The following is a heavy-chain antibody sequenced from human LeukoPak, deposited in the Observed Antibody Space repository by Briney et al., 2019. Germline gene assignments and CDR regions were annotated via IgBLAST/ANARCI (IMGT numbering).Heavy chain of an antibody. CDR3: ARDEDYYDSSGYYFHAFDI. Sequence: GASVKVSCKASGGTFSSYAISWVRQAPGQGLEWMGGIIPIFGTANYAQKFQGRVTITADESTSTAYMELSSLRSEDTAVYYCARDEDYYDSSGYYFHAFDIWGQGTMVTVS. CDR2: IIPIFGTA. V-gene: IGHV1-69*13. CDR1: GGTFSSYA. D-gene: IGHD3-22*01. J-gene: IGHJ3*02.